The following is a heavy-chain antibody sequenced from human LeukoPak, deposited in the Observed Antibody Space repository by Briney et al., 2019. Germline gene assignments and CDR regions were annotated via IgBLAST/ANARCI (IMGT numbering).Heavy chain of an antibody. D-gene: IGHD6-13*01. CDR1: GGSISSGRYY. J-gene: IGHJ4*02. CDR3: ASRYSSSWYLPFFDY. V-gene: IGHV4-61*02. Sequence: SETLSLTCNVSGGSISSGRYYWSWIRQPAGKGLEWIGRIYTRGSTNYNPSLKSRVTMSVDTSKNQFSLKLSSVTAADTAVYYCASRYSSSWYLPFFDYWGQGTLVTVSS. CDR2: IYTRGST.